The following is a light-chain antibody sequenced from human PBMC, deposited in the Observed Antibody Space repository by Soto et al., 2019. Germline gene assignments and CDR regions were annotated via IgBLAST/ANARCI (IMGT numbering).Light chain of an antibody. J-gene: IGKJ1*01. CDR1: QSISTW. CDR2: KAS. CDR3: QQLNSYSRT. Sequence: DIQMTQSPSTLSASVGDRVTITCRASQSISTWLAWNQQKPGKAPKLLIYKASSLESGVPSRFSGSGSGTEFTLTISSLQPDDFATYYCQQLNSYSRTFGQGTKVEIK. V-gene: IGKV1-5*03.